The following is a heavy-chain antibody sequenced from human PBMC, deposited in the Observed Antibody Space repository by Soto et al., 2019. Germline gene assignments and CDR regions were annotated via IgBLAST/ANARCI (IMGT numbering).Heavy chain of an antibody. J-gene: IGHJ6*02. D-gene: IGHD1-26*01. CDR2: IIPIFGTA. CDR1: GGTFSSYA. CDR3: ARGRSGSDNHSYFYYGMDV. V-gene: IGHV1-69*13. Sequence: SVKVSCKASGGTFSSYAISWVRQAPGPGLEWMGGIIPIFGTANYAQKFQGRVTITADESTSTAYMELSSLRSEDTAVYYCARGRSGSDNHSYFYYGMDVWGQGTTVTVSS.